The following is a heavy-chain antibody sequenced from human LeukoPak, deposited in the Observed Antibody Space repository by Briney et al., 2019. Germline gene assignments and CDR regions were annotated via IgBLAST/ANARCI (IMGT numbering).Heavy chain of an antibody. CDR2: IKSKTDGGTT. J-gene: IGHJ3*02. CDR3: TTDLLWFGDLDAFDI. V-gene: IGHV3-15*01. CDR1: GFTFSNAW. Sequence: GGSLRLSCAASGFTFSNAWMSWVRQAPGKGLEWVGRIKSKTDGGTTDYAAPVKGRFTISRDDSKNTPYLQMNSLKTEDTAVYYCTTDLLWFGDLDAFDIWGQGTMVTVSS. D-gene: IGHD3-10*01.